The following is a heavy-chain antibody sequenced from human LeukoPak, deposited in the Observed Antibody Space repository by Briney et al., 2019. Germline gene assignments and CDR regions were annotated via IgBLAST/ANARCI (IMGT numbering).Heavy chain of an antibody. CDR1: GFTFTHYG. CDR3: GRDLNWGAFDI. D-gene: IGHD7-27*01. V-gene: IGHV3-23*01. Sequence: GGTLRLSCAASGFTFTHYGMNWVRQAPGKGLEWVSGIRANGGTTYYADSVRGRFTISRDNSRSMVWLQMNSLTAEDTAMYYCGRDLNWGAFDIRGLGTLVTVSS. CDR2: IRANGGTT. J-gene: IGHJ3*02.